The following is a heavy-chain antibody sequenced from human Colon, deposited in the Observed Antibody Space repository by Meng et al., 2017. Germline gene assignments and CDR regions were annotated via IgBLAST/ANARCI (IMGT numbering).Heavy chain of an antibody. V-gene: IGHV4-61*02. CDR1: RDSIGRSLYY. CDR2: ISTGGST. CDR3: ARDHYYDSRGYSDWFDP. Sequence: GQAQESGPGLVKPSETLSLTCTVSRDSIGRSLYYWSWVRQTAGKGLEWIGRISTGGSTGYNPSLKSRVTLSVDRSKTQFFLRLSSVTAADTAVYYCARDHYYDSRGYSDWFDPWGQGTLVTVSS. D-gene: IGHD3-22*01. J-gene: IGHJ5*02.